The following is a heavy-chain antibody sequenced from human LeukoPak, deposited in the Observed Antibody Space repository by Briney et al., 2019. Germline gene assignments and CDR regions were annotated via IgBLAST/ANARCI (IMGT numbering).Heavy chain of an antibody. Sequence: SETLSLTCTVSGDSLTSHYWSWIRQPPGKGLEWIGYIYYSGSTNYNPSLKSRVTISVDTSKNQFSLKLSSVTAADTAVYYCARELDDSSGSDAFDIWGQGTMVTVSS. CDR2: IYYSGST. CDR3: ARELDDSSGSDAFDI. CDR1: GDSLTSHY. D-gene: IGHD3-22*01. J-gene: IGHJ3*02. V-gene: IGHV4-59*11.